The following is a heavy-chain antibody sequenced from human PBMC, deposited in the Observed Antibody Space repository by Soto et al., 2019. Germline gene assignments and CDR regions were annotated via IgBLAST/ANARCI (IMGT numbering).Heavy chain of an antibody. J-gene: IGHJ4*02. D-gene: IGHD6-13*01. V-gene: IGHV3-74*01. Sequence: EVQLVESGGGLVQPGGSLRLSCAASGFTFISYWMHWVRQAPGKGLVWVSRINSDGSSTSYADSVKGRFTISRDNAKNTLYLQMNSLRAEDTAVYYCARVRDDWAAERYFDYWGQGTLVTVSS. CDR2: INSDGSST. CDR3: ARVRDDWAAERYFDY. CDR1: GFTFISYW.